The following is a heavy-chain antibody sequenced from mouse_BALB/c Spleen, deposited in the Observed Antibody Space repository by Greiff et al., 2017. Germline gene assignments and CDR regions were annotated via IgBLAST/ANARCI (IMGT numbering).Heavy chain of an antibody. CDR1: GFNIKDTY. Sequence: EVQLQQSGAELVKPGASVKLSCTASGFNIKDTYMHWVKQRPEQGLEWIGRIDPANGNTKYDPKFQGKATITADTSSNTAYLQLSSLTSEDTAVYYCARSEDYVPDYYAMDYWGQGTSVTVSS. CDR3: ARSEDYVPDYYAMDY. D-gene: IGHD2-4*01. V-gene: IGHV14-3*02. CDR2: IDPANGNT. J-gene: IGHJ4*01.